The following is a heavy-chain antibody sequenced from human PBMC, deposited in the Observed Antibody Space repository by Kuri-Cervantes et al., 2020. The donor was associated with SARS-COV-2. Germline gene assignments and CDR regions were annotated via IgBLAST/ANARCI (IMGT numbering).Heavy chain of an antibody. J-gene: IGHJ6*04. Sequence: GGSLRLSCAVSGFTFSSYGMHWVRQAPGKGLEWVAVIWFDGSHKYYADSVKGRFSISRDNSKNMLYLQMNSPRVEDTAVYYCARDLFGWSDGSWMDVWGKGTTVTVSS. CDR2: IWFDGSHK. D-gene: IGHD1-1*01. CDR1: GFTFSSYG. V-gene: IGHV3-33*08. CDR3: ARDLFGWSDGSWMDV.